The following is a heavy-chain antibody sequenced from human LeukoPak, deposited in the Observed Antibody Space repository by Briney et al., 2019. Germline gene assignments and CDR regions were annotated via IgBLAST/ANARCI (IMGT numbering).Heavy chain of an antibody. CDR3: ARQSSVTRSGLDS. D-gene: IGHD4-17*01. J-gene: IGHJ4*02. CDR1: GFTFNSH. CDR2: ISYDGSNK. V-gene: IGHV3-30*04. Sequence: GRSLRPSCADSGFTFNSHMHWVRQAPGEGLEWVAAISYDGSNKKYGDSVKGRFTISSDNSKNTLYLQMNSLRPEDTAVYYCARQSSVTRSGLDSWGQGTLVTVSS.